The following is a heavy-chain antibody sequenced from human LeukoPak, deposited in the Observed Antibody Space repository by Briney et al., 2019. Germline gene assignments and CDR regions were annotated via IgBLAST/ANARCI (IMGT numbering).Heavy chain of an antibody. V-gene: IGHV3-74*01. J-gene: IGHJ3*02. D-gene: IGHD6-13*01. CDR3: ARLAAPDAFDI. CDR2: ISSEGSST. CDR1: GFTFSTYW. Sequence: GGSLRLSCEASGFTFSTYWMHWVRQAPGRGLVWVSRISSEGSSTRYAESVKGRFTISRDNAKNSLYLQMNSLRAEDTAVYYCARLAAPDAFDIWGQGTMVTVSS.